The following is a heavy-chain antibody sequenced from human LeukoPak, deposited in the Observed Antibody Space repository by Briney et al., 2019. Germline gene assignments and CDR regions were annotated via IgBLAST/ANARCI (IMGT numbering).Heavy chain of an antibody. D-gene: IGHD6-13*01. CDR2: FIVSGGST. CDR1: GFTFSSYA. V-gene: IGHV3-23*01. CDR3: ARDIAAAGTALYN. Sequence: GSLILSCAASGFTFSSYAMSWVRQAPGKGLGGVSAFIVSGGSTYYSDSVKGRFTISRDNSKNTPYLQITSLRAEEPAVYYCARDIAAAGTALYNWGQRTLLTVSS. J-gene: IGHJ4*02.